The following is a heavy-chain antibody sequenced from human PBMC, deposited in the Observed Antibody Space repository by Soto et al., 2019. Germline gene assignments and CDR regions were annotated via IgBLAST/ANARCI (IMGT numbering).Heavy chain of an antibody. D-gene: IGHD3-3*01. CDR3: AIGRHDGRFLEWLLYFY. CDR1: GYTLTELS. V-gene: IGHV1-24*01. J-gene: IGHJ4*02. CDR2: FDPEDGET. Sequence: ASVKVSCKVSGYTLTELSLHWVRQAPGKGLEWMGGFDPEDGETIYAQKFQGRVTMTEDTSTDTAYMELSSLRSEDTAVYYCAIGRHDGRFLEWLLYFYWGQGTLVTVSS.